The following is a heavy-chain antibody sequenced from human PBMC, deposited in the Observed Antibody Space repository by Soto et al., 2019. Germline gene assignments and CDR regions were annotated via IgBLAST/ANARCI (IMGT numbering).Heavy chain of an antibody. V-gene: IGHV1-58*01. J-gene: IGHJ4*02. D-gene: IGHD1-26*01. CDR1: GFTFISSA. CDR2: IVVGSGNT. CDR3: AAYTIVGATDDFDY. Sequence: GASVKVSCKASGFTFISSAVQWVRQARGQRLEWIGWIVVGSGNTNYAQKFQERVTITRHMSTSTAYMELSSLRSEDTAVYYCAAYTIVGATDDFDYWGQGTLVTVSS.